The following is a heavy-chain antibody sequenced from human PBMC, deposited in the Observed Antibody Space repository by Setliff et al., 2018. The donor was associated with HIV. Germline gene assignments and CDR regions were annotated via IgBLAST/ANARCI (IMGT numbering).Heavy chain of an antibody. CDR2: ISGSGGSP. CDR1: GLTFSSYA. D-gene: IGHD1-26*01. J-gene: IGHJ4*02. V-gene: IGHV3-23*01. CDR3: ARDRYSGSSTDY. Sequence: PSETLSLSCAASGLTFSSYAMSWVRQAPGKGLKWVSSISGSGGSPYYADSVKGRFTISRDNSKNTLYLQMNSLRAEDTAVYYCARDRYSGSSTDYWGQGTLVTGSS.